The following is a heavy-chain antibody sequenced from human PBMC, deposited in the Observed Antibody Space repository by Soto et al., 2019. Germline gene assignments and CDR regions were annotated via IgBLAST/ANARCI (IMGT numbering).Heavy chain of an antibody. V-gene: IGHV1-69*01. CDR2: IIPIFGTT. CDR3: AKKRVYSNGFENWFDP. J-gene: IGHJ5*02. D-gene: IGHD5-18*01. Sequence: QVQLVQSGAEVKKPGSSVKVSCKAFGGTFSTYAISWVRQAPGQGLEWMGGIIPIFGTTNYAQKFQGRVAITADESTSTAYMELSSLRSEDTALYYCAKKRVYSNGFENWFDPWGQGTLVTGSS. CDR1: GGTFSTYA.